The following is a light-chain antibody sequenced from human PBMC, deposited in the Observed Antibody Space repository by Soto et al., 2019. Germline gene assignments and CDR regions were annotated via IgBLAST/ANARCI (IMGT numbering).Light chain of an antibody. J-gene: IGLJ1*01. CDR2: EVS. Sequence: QSVLTQPASVSGSPGQSITISCTGTSSDVGNYKYVSWYQQHPGKAPKLMIYEVSNRPSGVSNRFSGSKSGNTASLTISGLQAEVDTDYYCFPYTNTVTSVF. CDR3: FPYTNTVTSV. V-gene: IGLV2-14*01. CDR1: SSDVGNYKY.